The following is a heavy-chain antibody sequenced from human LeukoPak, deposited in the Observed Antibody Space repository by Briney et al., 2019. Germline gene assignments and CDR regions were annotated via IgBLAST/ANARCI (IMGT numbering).Heavy chain of an antibody. J-gene: IGHJ4*02. Sequence: SVKVSCKASGDTFIPYTFSWVRQAPGQGLEWIGKIIPSLDVANYAQKFQGRVTLSVDRDTATTYMEVTSLRSEDTAIYYCARDHCSPGTCLGGHWGQGTLVTVSS. V-gene: IGHV1-69*04. CDR1: GDTFIPYT. CDR2: IIPSLDVA. D-gene: IGHD2-15*01. CDR3: ARDHCSPGTCLGGH.